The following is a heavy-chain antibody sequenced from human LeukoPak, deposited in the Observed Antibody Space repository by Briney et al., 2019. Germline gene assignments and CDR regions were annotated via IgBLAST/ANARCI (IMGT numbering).Heavy chain of an antibody. CDR3: VRGNDYGGPHY. CDR2: NDRDGSRI. J-gene: IGHJ4*02. V-gene: IGHV3-74*01. D-gene: IGHD4-23*01. Sequence: GGSLRLSCAVSGLTFSSYWMHWVRQAPGKGLVWVSRNDRDGSRINYADSVKGRFTISRDNGKNTLFLQMNSLRAEDAAVYYCVRGNDYGGPHYWGQGTLVTVSS. CDR1: GLTFSSYW.